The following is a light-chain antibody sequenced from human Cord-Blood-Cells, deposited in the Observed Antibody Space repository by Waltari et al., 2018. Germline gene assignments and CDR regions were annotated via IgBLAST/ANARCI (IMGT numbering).Light chain of an antibody. J-gene: IGLJ3*02. CDR2: YDR. CDR3: QVWDSSSDHWV. Sequence: SYVLTQPPSVSVAPGKTARITCGGNNIGGKSVRWYQQKPGQAPVLVIYYDRDRPSGIPERFSGSNSGNTATLTISRVEAGDEADYYCQVWDSSSDHWVFGGGTKLTVL. V-gene: IGLV3-21*04. CDR1: NIGGKS.